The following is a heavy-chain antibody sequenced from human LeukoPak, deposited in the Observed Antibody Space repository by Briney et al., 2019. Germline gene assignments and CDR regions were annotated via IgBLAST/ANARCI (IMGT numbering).Heavy chain of an antibody. V-gene: IGHV3-7*03. J-gene: IGHJ4*02. CDR3: ARDGRPLDY. CDR2: IKQDGGEK. CDR1: GFTFSDFY. Sequence: GGSLRLSCAASGFTFSDFYMTWIRQARGKGLEWVANIKQDGGEKYYVDSVKGRFTISRDNAKNSLYLQMNSLRVEDTAVYYCARDGRPLDYWGQGTLVTVSS.